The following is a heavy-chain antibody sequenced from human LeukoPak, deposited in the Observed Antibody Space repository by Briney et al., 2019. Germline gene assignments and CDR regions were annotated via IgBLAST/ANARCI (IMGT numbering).Heavy chain of an antibody. CDR2: TYYRSKWYS. CDR1: GDSVSSINGA. V-gene: IGHV6-1*01. CDR3: ARDVATTGWYTFDY. D-gene: IGHD6-19*01. Sequence: SLTLSLTCAISGDSVSSINGAWNWVRQSPSRGLEWLGRTYYRSKWYSDYAVPIQGRISINPDTSKNQFTLHLFSVTPDDTAVYYCARDVATTGWYTFDYWGQGTRVTVSS. J-gene: IGHJ4*02.